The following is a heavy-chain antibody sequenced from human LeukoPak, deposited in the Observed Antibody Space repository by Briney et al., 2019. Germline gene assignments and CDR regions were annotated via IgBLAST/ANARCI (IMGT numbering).Heavy chain of an antibody. CDR2: MNPNSGNT. V-gene: IGHV1-8*03. J-gene: IGHJ5*02. D-gene: IGHD3-10*01. CDR3: ARDMGRRRNWFDP. CDR1: GYTFTSYD. Sequence: GASVKVSCKASGYTFTSYDINWVRQATGQGLEWMGWMNPNSGNTGYAQKFQGRVTITRNTSISTAYMELSSLRSEDTAVYYCARDMGRRRNWFDPWGQGTLVTVSS.